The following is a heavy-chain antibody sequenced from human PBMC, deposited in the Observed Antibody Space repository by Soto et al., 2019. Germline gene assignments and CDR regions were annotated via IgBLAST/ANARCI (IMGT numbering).Heavy chain of an antibody. D-gene: IGHD3-22*01. CDR3: AKGRYFDTSGGCANY. Sequence: EVKLLESGGGLVPPGASAGLSCITSGFIFDNYAMSWVRQSPGRGLEWVAAISGSGHGTVYTQSVQGRFIISRDKSKKTLFLQMNNLRDEDTAVYYCAKGRYFDTSGGCANYWGLGTLVSVSA. CDR2: ISGSGHGT. J-gene: IGHJ4*02. V-gene: IGHV3-23*01. CDR1: GFIFDNYA.